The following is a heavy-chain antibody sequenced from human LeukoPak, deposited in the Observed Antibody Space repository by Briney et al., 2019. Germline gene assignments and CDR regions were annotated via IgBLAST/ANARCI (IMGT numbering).Heavy chain of an antibody. D-gene: IGHD3-22*01. CDR3: ARVSGMIVAVIDHRHDY. CDR2: ISAYNGNT. Sequence: ASVKVSCKASGYTFISYGITWVRQAPGQGLEWMGLISAYNGNTNYAEKFQGRVTMTTDTSTSTAYMELRSLRSDDTAVYYCARVSGMIVAVIDHRHDYWGQGTLVTVSS. J-gene: IGHJ4*02. CDR1: GYTFISYG. V-gene: IGHV1-18*01.